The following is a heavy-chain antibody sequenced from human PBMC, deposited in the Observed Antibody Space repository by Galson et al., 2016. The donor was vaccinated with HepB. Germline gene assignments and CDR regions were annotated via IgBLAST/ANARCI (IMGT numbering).Heavy chain of an antibody. CDR2: IYPGDSDT. J-gene: IGHJ4*02. V-gene: IGHV5-51*01. D-gene: IGHD1-26*01. Sequence: QSGAEVKKPGESLKISCKGSGYSFSSYWIAWVRQMPGKGLEWMGIIYPGDSDTRYSPSFQGQVTISADKSINTAYLQWSSLEASDTAMDYCARHGGSYYTGKHFWGQGTLVTVSS. CDR3: ARHGGSYYTGKHF. CDR1: GYSFSSYW.